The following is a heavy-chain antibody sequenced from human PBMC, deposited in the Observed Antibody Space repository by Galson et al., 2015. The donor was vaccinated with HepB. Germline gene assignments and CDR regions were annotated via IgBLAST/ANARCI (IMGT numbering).Heavy chain of an antibody. V-gene: IGHV3-21*01. CDR3: ARDLGPSEYYYDSSGYLVDY. CDR1: GFTFSSYS. D-gene: IGHD3-22*01. Sequence: SLRLSCAASGFTFSSYSMNWVRQAPGKGLEWVSSISSSSSYIYYADSVKGRFTISRDNAKNSLYLQMNSLRAEDTAVYYCARDLGPSEYYYDSSGYLVDYWGQGTLVTVSS. CDR2: ISSSSSYI. J-gene: IGHJ4*02.